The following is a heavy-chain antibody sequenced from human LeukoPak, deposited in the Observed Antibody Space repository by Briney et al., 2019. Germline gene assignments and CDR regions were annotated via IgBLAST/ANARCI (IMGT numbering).Heavy chain of an antibody. V-gene: IGHV4-38-2*01. Sequence: SETLSLTCAVSNYPITSDYYWVWIRQPPGQGLEWIGQIFHSGIAHYSPSLKSRVTMSVDTSRSQFSVNLNSVTAADTAVYYNRFYYYMDVWGKGTTVTVSS. CDR2: IFHSGIA. J-gene: IGHJ6*03. CDR3: RFYYYMDV. CDR1: NYPITSDYY.